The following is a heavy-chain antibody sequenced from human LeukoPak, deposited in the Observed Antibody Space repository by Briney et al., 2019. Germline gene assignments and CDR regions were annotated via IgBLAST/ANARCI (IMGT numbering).Heavy chain of an antibody. D-gene: IGHD3-10*01. V-gene: IGHV3-30*02. CDR1: GFTFSNYG. Sequence: GGSLRLSCAASGFTFSNYGMHWVRQAPGKGLEWVAFIRYDGSNKYYADSVKGRFTISRDNSKNTLYLQMNSLRAEDTAVYYCAKVPPPLLPGTYFDYWGQGTLVTVSS. CDR2: IRYDGSNK. J-gene: IGHJ4*02. CDR3: AKVPPPLLPGTYFDY.